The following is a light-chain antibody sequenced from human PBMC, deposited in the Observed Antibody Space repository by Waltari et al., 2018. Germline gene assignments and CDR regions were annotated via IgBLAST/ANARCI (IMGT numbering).Light chain of an antibody. CDR1: QSISSW. V-gene: IGKV1-5*03. CDR3: QQYNSYWT. Sequence: DIQMTQSPSTLSASVGDRVTITCRASQSISSWLAWYQQKPGKAPKLLTYKASSLESGVPSRFSGSGSGTEFTLTISRLQPDDFATYYCQQYNSYWTFGQGTKVEIK. CDR2: KAS. J-gene: IGKJ1*01.